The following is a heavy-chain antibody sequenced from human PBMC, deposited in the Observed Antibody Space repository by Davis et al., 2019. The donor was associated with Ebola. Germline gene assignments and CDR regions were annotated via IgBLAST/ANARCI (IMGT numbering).Heavy chain of an antibody. CDR2: ISYDGSDK. Sequence: GESLKISCAASGFTFGSYSIHWVRQAPGKGLEWVAFISYDGSDKDYAESVKGRFTISRDNSKNTLYLQMNSLRAEDTAVYYCATTPQYSSGQNKPFDYWGQGTLVTVSS. CDR1: GFTFGSYS. J-gene: IGHJ4*02. V-gene: IGHV3-30*04. D-gene: IGHD6-19*01. CDR3: ATTPQYSSGQNKPFDY.